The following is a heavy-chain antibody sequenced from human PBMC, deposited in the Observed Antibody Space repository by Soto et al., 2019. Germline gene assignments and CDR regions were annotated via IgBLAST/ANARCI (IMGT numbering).Heavy chain of an antibody. D-gene: IGHD5-18*01. CDR3: ARDRIQLWSYYGMDV. J-gene: IGHJ6*02. CDR1: GFTVSSYS. V-gene: IGHV3-21*01. CDR2: ISSSSTYI. Sequence: GGSLRLSCGASGFTVSSYSMNWVRQAPGRGLEWVSSISSSSTYIHYADSMKGRFTISRDNAKNSLYLQMNSLRVEDTAVYYCARDRIQLWSYYGMDVWGQGTTVTVSS.